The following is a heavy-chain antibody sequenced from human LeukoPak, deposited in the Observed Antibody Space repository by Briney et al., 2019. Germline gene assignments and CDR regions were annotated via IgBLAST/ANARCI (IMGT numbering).Heavy chain of an antibody. CDR3: AIDCSSTSCYN. V-gene: IGHV3-30-3*01. D-gene: IGHD2-2*01. CDR2: ISYDGSNK. CDR1: GFTFSSYA. J-gene: IGHJ4*02. Sequence: GGSLRLSCAASGFTFSSYAMHWVRQAPGKGLEWVAVISYDGSNKYYADSVKGRFTISRDNSKNTLYLQMNSLRAEDSAVYYCAIDCSSTSCYNWGQGTLVTVSS.